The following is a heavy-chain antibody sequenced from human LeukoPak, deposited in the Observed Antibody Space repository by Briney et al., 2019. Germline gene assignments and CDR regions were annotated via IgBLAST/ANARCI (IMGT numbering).Heavy chain of an antibody. J-gene: IGHJ4*02. CDR1: GFTFSSYS. CDR3: ARVIAAAGTGDY. V-gene: IGHV3-48*04. Sequence: GGSLRLSCAASGFTFSSYSMNWVRQAPGKGLEWVSSISSSGSTIYYADSVKGRFTISRDNAKNSLYLQMNSLRAEDTAVYYCARVIAAAGTGDYWGQGTLVTVSS. CDR2: ISSSGSTI. D-gene: IGHD6-13*01.